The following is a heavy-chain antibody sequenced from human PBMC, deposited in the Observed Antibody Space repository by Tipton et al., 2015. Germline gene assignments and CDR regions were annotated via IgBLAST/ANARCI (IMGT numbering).Heavy chain of an antibody. Sequence: QLVQSGAEVKKPGASVTVSCKASGYTFTNYYMYWVRQAPGQGLEWMGIINPSGGGTSYAQKFQGRVTMTRDTSTSTVYMELSRLRSEEAAVYYCAREAASSAVRGVRGWIGPWGQGALVTVSS. J-gene: IGHJ5*02. CDR3: AREAASSAVRGVRGWIGP. CDR2: INPSGGGT. D-gene: IGHD3-10*01. CDR1: GYTFTNYY. V-gene: IGHV1-46*01.